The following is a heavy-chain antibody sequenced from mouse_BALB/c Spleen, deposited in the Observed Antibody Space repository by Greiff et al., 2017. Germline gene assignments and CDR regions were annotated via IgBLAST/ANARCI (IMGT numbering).Heavy chain of an antibody. CDR2: INPDSSTI. CDR3: ARRGYGDYFYAMDY. V-gene: IGHV4-1*02. J-gene: IGHJ4*01. CDR1: GFDFSRYW. Sequence: EVKLVESGGGLVQPGGSLKLSCAASGFDFSRYWMSWVRQAPGKGLEWIGEINPDSSTINYTPSLKDKFIISRDNAKNTLYLQMSKVRSEDTALYYCARRGYGDYFYAMDYWGQGTSVTVSS. D-gene: IGHD2-13*01.